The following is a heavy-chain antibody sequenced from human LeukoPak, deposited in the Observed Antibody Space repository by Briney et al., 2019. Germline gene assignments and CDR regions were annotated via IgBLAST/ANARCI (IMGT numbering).Heavy chain of an antibody. Sequence: PGGSLRLSCAASGFTFSNYWMSWVRQAPGKGLEWVANIKQDGSERYYVDSVKGRFTISRDSAENSLYLQMNSLRAEDTAQYYCARHNPLWGYWGQGTLVTVSS. D-gene: IGHD1-14*01. J-gene: IGHJ4*02. V-gene: IGHV3-7*04. CDR2: IKQDGSER. CDR3: ARHNPLWGY. CDR1: GFTFSNYW.